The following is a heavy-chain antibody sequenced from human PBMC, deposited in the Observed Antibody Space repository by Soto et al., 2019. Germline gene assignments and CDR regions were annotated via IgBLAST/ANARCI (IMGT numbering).Heavy chain of an antibody. CDR3: ARGGDGIRKRLNWFDP. D-gene: IGHD6-25*01. CDR2: MNPNSGNT. Sequence: VASVKVSCKASGYTFTSYGINWVRQATGQGLEWMGWMNPNSGNTGYAQKFQGRVTMTRNTSISTAYMELSSLRSEDTAVYYCARGGDGIRKRLNWFDPWGQGTLVTVSS. J-gene: IGHJ5*02. V-gene: IGHV1-8*01. CDR1: GYTFTSYG.